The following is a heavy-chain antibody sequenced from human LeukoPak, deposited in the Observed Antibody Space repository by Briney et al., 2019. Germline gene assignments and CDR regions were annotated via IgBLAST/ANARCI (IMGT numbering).Heavy chain of an antibody. D-gene: IGHD4-11*01. CDR2: IYYSGST. CDR3: ASSRRSARLQFDY. V-gene: IGHV4-30-4*08. J-gene: IGHJ4*02. Sequence: SQTLSLTCTVSGGSISSGGYYWSWIRQPPGKGLEWIGYIYYSGSTYYNPSLKSRVTISVDTSKNQFSLKLSSVTAADTAVYYCASSRRSARLQFDYWGQGILVTVSS. CDR1: GGSISSGGYY.